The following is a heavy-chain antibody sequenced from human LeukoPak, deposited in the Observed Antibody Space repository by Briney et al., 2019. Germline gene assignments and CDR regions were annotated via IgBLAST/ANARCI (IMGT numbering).Heavy chain of an antibody. D-gene: IGHD2-2*01. Sequence: GGSLRLSCAASGFTFSSYAMSWVRQAPGKGLERVSAISGSGGSTYYADSVKGRFTISRDNSKNTLYLQMNSLRAEDTAVYYCAKEYCSSTSCYELRYFDWLQYFQHWGQGTLVTVSS. CDR2: ISGSGGST. CDR3: AKEYCSSTSCYELRYFDWLQYFQH. J-gene: IGHJ1*01. CDR1: GFTFSSYA. V-gene: IGHV3-23*01.